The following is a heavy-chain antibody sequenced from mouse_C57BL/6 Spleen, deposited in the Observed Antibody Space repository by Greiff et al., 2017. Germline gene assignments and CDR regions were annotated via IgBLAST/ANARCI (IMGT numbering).Heavy chain of an antibody. D-gene: IGHD2-5*01. CDR1: GYTFTSYW. Sequence: QVQLQQPGAELVKPGASVKLSCKASGYTFTSYWMHWVKQRPGQGLEWIGMIHPNSGSTNYNEKFKSKATLTVDKSSSTAYMQLSSLTSGDSAVYYCARSYSNYFDYWGQGTTLTVSS. CDR2: IHPNSGST. J-gene: IGHJ2*01. V-gene: IGHV1-64*01. CDR3: ARSYSNYFDY.